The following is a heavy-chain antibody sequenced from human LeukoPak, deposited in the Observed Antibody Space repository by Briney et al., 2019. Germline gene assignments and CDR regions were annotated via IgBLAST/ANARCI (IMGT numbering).Heavy chain of an antibody. D-gene: IGHD6-13*01. CDR3: AREGGSSSWYGLDY. J-gene: IGHJ4*02. Sequence: GSLRLSFSASGFTVSSNYMSWVRQAPGKGLEWVSVIYSGGSTYYADSVKGRFTISRDNSKNTLYLQMNSLRAEDTAVYYCAREGGSSSWYGLDYWGQGTLVTVSS. CDR2: IYSGGST. V-gene: IGHV3-66*01. CDR1: GFTVSSNY.